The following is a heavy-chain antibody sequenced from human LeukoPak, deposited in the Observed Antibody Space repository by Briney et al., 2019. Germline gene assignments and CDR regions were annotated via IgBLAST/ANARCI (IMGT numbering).Heavy chain of an antibody. J-gene: IGHJ4*02. CDR1: GYTFTGYY. CDR2: INPNSGGT. D-gene: IGHD5-12*01. V-gene: IGHV1-2*02. Sequence: ASVKVSCKASGYTFTGYYMHWVRQAPGQGLEWMGWINPNSGGTNYAQKFQGRVTMTRDTSISTAYMELSRLRSDDTAVDYCARGSYSGYDAKIDYWGQGTLVTVSS. CDR3: ARGSYSGYDAKIDY.